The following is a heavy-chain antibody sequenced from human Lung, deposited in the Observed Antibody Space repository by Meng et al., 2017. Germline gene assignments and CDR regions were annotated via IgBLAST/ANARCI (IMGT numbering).Heavy chain of an antibody. CDR3: ARDEDISAAGKLFGDY. V-gene: IGHV1-2*06. Sequence: QVQPVPAGAEVKKPGASVKVSCKPSGYNFPDYYIHWVRRAPGQGLEWMGRINPKSGDTHYAQKFQARVTMTGDTSISTAYMELSGLRSDDTAMYYCARDEDISAAGKLFGDYWGQGTLVTVSS. J-gene: IGHJ4*02. D-gene: IGHD6-25*01. CDR1: GYNFPDYY. CDR2: INPKSGDT.